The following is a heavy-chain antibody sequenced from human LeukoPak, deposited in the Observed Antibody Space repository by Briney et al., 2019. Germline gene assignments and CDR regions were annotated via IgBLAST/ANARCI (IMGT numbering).Heavy chain of an antibody. CDR2: IHPGDSDT. D-gene: IGHD1-26*01. CDR3: ARQAVRATGTAEYFDL. V-gene: IGHV5-51*01. CDR1: GYSFTTCW. J-gene: IGHJ2*01. Sequence: GESLKISCQGSGYSFTTCWTGWVRQMPGKGLEWMGIIHPGDSDTRYSPSFQGQVTISADRSISTAYLQWSSLKASDTAMYYCARQAVRATGTAEYFDLWGRGTLVTVSS.